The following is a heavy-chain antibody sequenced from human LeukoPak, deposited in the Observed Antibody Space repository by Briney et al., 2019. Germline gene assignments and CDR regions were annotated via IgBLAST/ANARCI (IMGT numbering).Heavy chain of an antibody. J-gene: IGHJ6*03. Sequence: ASVKVSCKASGYTFTSYDINWVRQATGQGLEWMGWMNPNSGNTGYAQKFQGRVTITRNTSISTAYMELRSLRSEDTAVYYCARGRRYSSSWYYYYYYMDVWGKGTTVTVSS. CDR2: MNPNSGNT. V-gene: IGHV1-8*03. CDR1: GYTFTSYD. CDR3: ARGRRYSSSWYYYYYYMDV. D-gene: IGHD6-13*01.